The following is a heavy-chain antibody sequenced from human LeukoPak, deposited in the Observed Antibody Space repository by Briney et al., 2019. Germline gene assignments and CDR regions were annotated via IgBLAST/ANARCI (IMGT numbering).Heavy chain of an antibody. CDR2: ISGTDGST. V-gene: IGHV3-23*01. CDR3: AKDVAATISSGGYYFDL. CDR1: GFTLSSYA. J-gene: IGHJ4*02. Sequence: GGSRRLSCAASGFTLSSYAMSWVRQAPGKGLEWVSAISGTDGSTHYADSVKGRFTISRDSSNKRQYLQMNSLRAEDTAIYYCAKDVAATISSGGYYFDLWGQGTLVTVSS. D-gene: IGHD5-12*01.